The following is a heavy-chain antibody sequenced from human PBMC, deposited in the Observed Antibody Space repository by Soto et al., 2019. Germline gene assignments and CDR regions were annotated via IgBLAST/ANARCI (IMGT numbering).Heavy chain of an antibody. Sequence: EVQLVESGGGLVKPGGSLRVSCAASGFTCSSYSMNWVRQAPGKGLEWVSSISGSSRYIYYADAVKGRFTISRDNAKNSLYLQMNSLRVEDTAVYYCATVTRSGWDWGQGTLVTVSS. CDR3: ATVTRSGWD. V-gene: IGHV3-21*01. D-gene: IGHD6-19*01. CDR1: GFTCSSYS. J-gene: IGHJ4*02. CDR2: ISGSSRYI.